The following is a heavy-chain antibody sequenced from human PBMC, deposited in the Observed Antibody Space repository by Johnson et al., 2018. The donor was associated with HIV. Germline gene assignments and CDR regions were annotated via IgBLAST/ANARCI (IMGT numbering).Heavy chain of an antibody. CDR3: AKTQWELLGVGAFDI. Sequence: VQLVESGGGVVQPGRSLRLSCAASGFTFDDYGMSWVRQAPGKGLEWVSGINWNGGSTGYADSVKGRFTISRDNAKNSLYLQMNSLRAEDTALYYCAKTQWELLGVGAFDIWGQGTMVTVSS. V-gene: IGHV3-20*04. CDR2: INWNGGST. D-gene: IGHD1-26*01. CDR1: GFTFDDYG. J-gene: IGHJ3*02.